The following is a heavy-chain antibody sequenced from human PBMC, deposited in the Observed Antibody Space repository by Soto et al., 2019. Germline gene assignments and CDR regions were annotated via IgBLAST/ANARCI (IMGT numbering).Heavy chain of an antibody. V-gene: IGHV3-11*01. CDR2: ISSRDDTI. Sequence: QVQLVESGGGLVKPGGSLRLSCVVSGFTFSDYYMTWFRQAPGKGREWISYISSRDDTIYYADAVKGRFTISTDNAKNSLYLQMNSLRVEDTALYYCARGKAYADGMDVWGQGTTVTVYS. CDR1: GFTFSDYY. J-gene: IGHJ6*02. CDR3: ARGKAYADGMDV. D-gene: IGHD4-17*01.